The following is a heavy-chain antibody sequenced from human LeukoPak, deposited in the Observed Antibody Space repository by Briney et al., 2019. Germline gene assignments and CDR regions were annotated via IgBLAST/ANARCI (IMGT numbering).Heavy chain of an antibody. CDR3: ARGTLLGAFDY. J-gene: IGHJ4*02. CDR1: GGSFSGYY. Sequence: PSETLSLTCAVYGGSFSGYYWSWIRQPPGKGLEWIGEINHSGSTNYNPSLKSRVTISVDTSKNQFSLKLSSVTAADTAVYYCARGTLLGAFDYWGQGTLVTASS. CDR2: INHSGST. D-gene: IGHD1-26*01. V-gene: IGHV4-34*01.